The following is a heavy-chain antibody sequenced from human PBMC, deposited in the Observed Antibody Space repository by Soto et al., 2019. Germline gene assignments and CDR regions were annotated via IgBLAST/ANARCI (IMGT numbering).Heavy chain of an antibody. CDR2: INPETGGT. CDR3: ARERYQVISDGMDV. D-gene: IGHD2-2*01. CDR1: GYTFIGYY. Sequence: QVQLVQSGADVKTPGASVRVSCKASGYTFIGYYVHWVREAPGQGLEWMGWINPETGGTSYAQKFQGRVTLSRDTSINTAYLELSRPRFDDAAVYFCARERYQVISDGMDVWGQGTTVTVSS. V-gene: IGHV1-2*02. J-gene: IGHJ6*02.